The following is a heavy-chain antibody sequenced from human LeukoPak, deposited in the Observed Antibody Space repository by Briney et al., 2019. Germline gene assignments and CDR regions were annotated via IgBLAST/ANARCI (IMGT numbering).Heavy chain of an antibody. J-gene: IGHJ4*02. V-gene: IGHV3-7*01. CDR3: ARDGGLHTNFDY. CDR2: TKPGGSAE. Sequence: GGSLRLSCAASGFSFRHYWMGWVRQAPGKGREWVANTKPGGSAEYYADYVRGRFTASRDNTNNLLYLQMNRLRAEDTAVYYCARDGGLHTNFDYWGQGTLLTVSS. D-gene: IGHD2-15*01. CDR1: GFSFRHYW.